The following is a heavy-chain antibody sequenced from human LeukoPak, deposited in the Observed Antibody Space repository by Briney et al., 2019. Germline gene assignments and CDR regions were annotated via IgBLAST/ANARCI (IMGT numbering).Heavy chain of an antibody. V-gene: IGHV1-69*04. CDR1: GGTFSSYA. D-gene: IGHD2-2*03. CDR2: IIPILGIA. Sequence: SVKVSCKASGGTFSSYAISWVRQAPGQGLEWMGRIIPILGIANYAQKFQGRVTITADKSTSTAYMELSSLRSDDTAVYYRARGRVGIVVVPAAIPAYYGMDVWGQGTTVTVSS. J-gene: IGHJ6*02. CDR3: ARGRVGIVVVPAAIPAYYGMDV.